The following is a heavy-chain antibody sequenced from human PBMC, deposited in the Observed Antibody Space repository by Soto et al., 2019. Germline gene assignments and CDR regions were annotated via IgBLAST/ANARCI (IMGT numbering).Heavy chain of an antibody. V-gene: IGHV3-11*01. CDR1: GFTFTDHY. Sequence: QVRLVESGGGLVKPGGSLRLSCVASGFTFTDHYMSWIRQAPGKGLEWIAYMSPSGSGISYADSAKGRFTISRDNARNTVYLQLNTRRAEDTAVYYCARTARLVDYWGQGTLVTVSS. J-gene: IGHJ4*02. CDR2: MSPSGSGI. CDR3: ARTARLVDY.